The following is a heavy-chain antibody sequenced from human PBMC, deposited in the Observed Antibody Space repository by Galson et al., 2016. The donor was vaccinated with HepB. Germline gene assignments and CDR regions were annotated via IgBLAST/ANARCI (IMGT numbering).Heavy chain of an antibody. CDR3: AKGYCNSIAGYSGMVNNVEY. J-gene: IGHJ4*02. CDR1: GFTFSSYW. D-gene: IGHD2/OR15-2a*01. CDR2: VNGDGSSA. V-gene: IGHV3-74*01. Sequence: SLRLSCAASGFTFSSYWMDWVRQAPGKGLVWVSRVNGDGSSASYADSVKGRFTVSRDNAKNTVTLQMNGLRAEDTGVYYCAKGYCNSIAGYSGMVNNVEYLGRGTRVTVSS.